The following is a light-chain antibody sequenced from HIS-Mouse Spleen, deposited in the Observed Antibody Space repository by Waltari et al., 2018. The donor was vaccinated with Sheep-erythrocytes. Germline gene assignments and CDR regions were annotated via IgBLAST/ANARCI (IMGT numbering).Light chain of an antibody. V-gene: IGKV1D-13*01. CDR3: QQFNNYPRT. CDR2: DAS. J-gene: IGKJ1*01. CDR1: QGISSA. Sequence: AIQLTQSPSSLSASVGDRVTITCLASQGISSALAWYQQKPGQAPKLLIYDASSLESGLPSRFSGSGSGTDFTLTISSLQPEDFATYYCQQFNNYPRTFGQGTKVEIK.